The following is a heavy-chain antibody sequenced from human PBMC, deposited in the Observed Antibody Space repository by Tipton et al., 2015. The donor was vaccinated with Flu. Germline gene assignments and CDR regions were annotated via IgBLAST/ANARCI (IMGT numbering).Heavy chain of an antibody. Sequence: TLSLTCTVSGGPISSGGDYWSWIRQHPGKGLEWIGHIYYIGSTYYNPSLKSRVTISVDTSKNQFSLKLSSVTAADTAVYYCARMEWTVTTPRYFDLWGRGTLVTASS. D-gene: IGHD4-17*01. CDR1: GGPISSGGDY. V-gene: IGHV4-31*03. J-gene: IGHJ2*01. CDR3: ARMEWTVTTPRYFDL. CDR2: IYYIGST.